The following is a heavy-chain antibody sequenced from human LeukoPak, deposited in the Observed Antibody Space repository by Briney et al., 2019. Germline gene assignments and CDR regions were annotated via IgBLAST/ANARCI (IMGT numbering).Heavy chain of an antibody. CDR2: ISYDGSNK. J-gene: IGHJ4*02. CDR3: AKAYCSSTSCPRPFDY. D-gene: IGHD2-2*01. Sequence: GGSLRLSCAASGFTFSSYGMHWVRQAPGKGLEWVAVISYDGSNKYYADSVKGRFTISRDNSKNTLYLQMNSLRAEDTAVYYCAKAYCSSTSCPRPFDYWGQGTLVTVSS. CDR1: GFTFSSYG. V-gene: IGHV3-30*18.